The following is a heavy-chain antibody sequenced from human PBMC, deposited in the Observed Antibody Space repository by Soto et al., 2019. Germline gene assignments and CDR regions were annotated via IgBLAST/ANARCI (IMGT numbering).Heavy chain of an antibody. D-gene: IGHD3-3*01. CDR2: ISGSGGST. CDR1: GFTFSSYA. CDR3: AKGGIQYYDFWSGYYGAGSLGY. V-gene: IGHV3-23*01. Sequence: EVQLLESGGGLVQPGGSLRLSCAASGFTFSSYAMSWVRQAPGKGLEWVSAISGSGGSTYYADSVKGRFTISRDNSKNTLYLQMNSLRAEDTAVYYCAKGGIQYYDFWSGYYGAGSLGYWGQGTLVTVSS. J-gene: IGHJ4*02.